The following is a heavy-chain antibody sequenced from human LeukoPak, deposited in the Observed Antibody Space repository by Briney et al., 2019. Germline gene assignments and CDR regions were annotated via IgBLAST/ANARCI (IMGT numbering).Heavy chain of an antibody. CDR2: IYTSGST. D-gene: IGHD3-22*01. Sequence: SQTLSLTCTVSGGSISSGSYFWNWIRQPAGKGLEWIGRIYTSGSTDYNPSLKSRVTISLDTSKNQFSLKLSSVTAADTAVYYCARGGYYDSSGSRDAFDIWGQGTMVAVSS. CDR3: ARGGYYDSSGSRDAFDI. J-gene: IGHJ3*02. CDR1: GGSISSGSYF. V-gene: IGHV4-61*02.